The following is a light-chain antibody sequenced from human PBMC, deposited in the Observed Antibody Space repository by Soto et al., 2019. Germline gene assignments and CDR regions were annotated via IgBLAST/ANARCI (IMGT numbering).Light chain of an antibody. Sequence: QSALTQPRSVSGSPGQSVTISCTGTSSDVGGYNYVSWYQQHPGKAPKLMIYDVSKRPSGVPDRFSGSKSGNTASLTISGLQAEDEVDYYCCSYAGSSSAVFGGGTQLTVL. CDR1: SSDVGGYNY. CDR3: CSYAGSSSAV. V-gene: IGLV2-11*01. J-gene: IGLJ7*01. CDR2: DVS.